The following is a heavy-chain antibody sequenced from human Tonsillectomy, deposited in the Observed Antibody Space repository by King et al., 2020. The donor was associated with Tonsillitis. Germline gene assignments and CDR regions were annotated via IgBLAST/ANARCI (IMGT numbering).Heavy chain of an antibody. D-gene: IGHD3-10*01. V-gene: IGHV3-48*02. Sequence: VQLVESGGGLVQPGGSLRLSCTASGFTFGSYSMNWVRQSPGKGLEWVSYISSSSSTIYYADSVKGRFTISRDNAKNSLYLQMNSLRDEDTAVYYCARDNSLLWFGELFYFDYWGQGTLVTVSS. J-gene: IGHJ4*02. CDR1: GFTFGSYS. CDR2: ISSSSSTI. CDR3: ARDNSLLWFGELFYFDY.